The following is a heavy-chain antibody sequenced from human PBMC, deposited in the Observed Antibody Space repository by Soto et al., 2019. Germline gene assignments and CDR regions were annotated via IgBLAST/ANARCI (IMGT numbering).Heavy chain of an antibody. CDR3: ARGEVTTGVF. CDR2: INHSGSI. V-gene: IGHV4-34*01. D-gene: IGHD4-17*01. CDR1: GGSVGDYY. Sequence: SETLCLTCGVFGGSVGDYYWSWVRQPPGKGLEWIGEINHSGSITYAPSLKSRVTMSVDTSKNQFSLRLNSVTAADTAVYYCARGEVTTGVFWGQGTQVTVSS. J-gene: IGHJ4*02.